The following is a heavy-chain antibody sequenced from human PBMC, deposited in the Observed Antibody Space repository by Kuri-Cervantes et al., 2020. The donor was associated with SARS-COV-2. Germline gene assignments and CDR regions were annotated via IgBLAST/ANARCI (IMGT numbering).Heavy chain of an antibody. D-gene: IGHD3-10*01. J-gene: IGHJ4*02. CDR1: GFTFSSYA. V-gene: IGHV3-30*04. CDR3: ASSLLWFGELYY. CDR2: ISYDGSNK. Sequence: GGSLRLSCAASGFTFSSYAMHWVRQAPGKGLEWVAVISYDGSNKYYADSVKGRFTISRDNSKNTLYLQMNSLRAEDTAVYYCASSLLWFGELYYWGQGTLVTCYS.